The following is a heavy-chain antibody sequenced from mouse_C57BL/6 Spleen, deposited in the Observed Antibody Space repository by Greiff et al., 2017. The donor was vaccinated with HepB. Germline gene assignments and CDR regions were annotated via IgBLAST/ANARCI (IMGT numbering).Heavy chain of an antibody. J-gene: IGHJ4*01. CDR1: GFPFNTYA. CDR3: VRDVGRDYAMDY. Sequence: EADGGLVQPKGSLKLSCAASGFPFNTYAMHWVRQAPGKGLEWVARIRSKSSNYATYYADSVKDRFTISRDDSQSMLYLQMNNLKTEDTAMYYCVRDVGRDYAMDYWGQGTSVTVSS. V-gene: IGHV10-3*01. CDR2: IRSKSSNYAT. D-gene: IGHD4-1*01.